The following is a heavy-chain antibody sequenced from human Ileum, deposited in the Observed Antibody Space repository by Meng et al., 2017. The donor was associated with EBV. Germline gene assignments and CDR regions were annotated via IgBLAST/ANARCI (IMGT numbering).Heavy chain of an antibody. J-gene: IGHJ1*01. CDR2: IRSKSAGGTT. Sequence: LVGSGGGLVEPGGSLRLSCAASGFNFSKVWMNWVRQTPGKGLEWVGRIRSKSAGGTTDYAAPVKGRFTISRDDSEDTLYLQMNSLKTEDTAVYYCTTWGGNWGQGNLVTVSS. D-gene: IGHD3-16*01. V-gene: IGHV3-15*01. CDR3: TTWGGN. CDR1: GFNFSKVW.